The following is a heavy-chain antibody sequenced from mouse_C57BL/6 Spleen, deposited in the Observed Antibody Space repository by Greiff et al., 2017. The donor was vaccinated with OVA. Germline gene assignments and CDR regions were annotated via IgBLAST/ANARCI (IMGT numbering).Heavy chain of an antibody. CDR1: GYSITSGYY. CDR2: ISYDGSN. J-gene: IGHJ3*01. CDR3: ARDGSNSRFAY. D-gene: IGHD2-5*01. Sequence: VQLQQSGPGLVKPSQSLSLTCSVTGYSITSGYYWNWIRQFPGNKLEWMGYISYDGSNNYNPSLKNRISITRDTSKNQFFLKLNSVTTEDTATNYCARDGSNSRFAYWGQGTLVTVSA. V-gene: IGHV3-6*01.